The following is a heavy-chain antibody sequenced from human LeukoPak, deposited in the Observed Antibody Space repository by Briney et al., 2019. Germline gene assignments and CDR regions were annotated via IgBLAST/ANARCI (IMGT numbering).Heavy chain of an antibody. CDR2: ICWNSGCK. V-gene: IGHV3-9*01. CDR3: ARDKKSGESSEIDY. Sequence: GGSLRLSCEASGFTFDDHAMHWVRQAPGKGLEWVSGICWNSGCKGYADSVKGRFTISRDNAKNTLNLQMNSLRAEDTAVYYCARDKKSGESSEIDYWGQGTLVTVSS. CDR1: GFTFDDHA. D-gene: IGHD3-10*01. J-gene: IGHJ4*02.